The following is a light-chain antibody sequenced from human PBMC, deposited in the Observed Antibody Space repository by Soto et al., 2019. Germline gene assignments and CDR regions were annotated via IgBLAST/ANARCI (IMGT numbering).Light chain of an antibody. V-gene: IGKV1-12*01. CDR1: QGITSW. CDR2: AAS. J-gene: IGKJ4*01. CDR3: QQTSSFPLT. Sequence: GDRVTLTCRASQGITSWLAWYQQKPGRAPKLLIHAASSLESGVPSRFSGSGSGTDFTLTISSLQPEDFATYYCQQTSSFPLTFGGGTKVEIK.